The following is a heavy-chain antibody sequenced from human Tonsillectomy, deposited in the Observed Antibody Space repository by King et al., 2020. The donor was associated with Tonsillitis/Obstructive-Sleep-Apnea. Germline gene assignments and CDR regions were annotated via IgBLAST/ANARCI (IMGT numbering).Heavy chain of an antibody. CDR1: GYSFTNYW. D-gene: IGHD3-22*01. CDR3: ARRAPDSSGSRDAFDI. V-gene: IGHV5-51*01. Sequence: VQLVQSGAEVKKPGESLKISCKGSGYSFTNYWIGWVRQMPGKGLEWMGIIYPGDSDTRYSPSFQGQVTITADKSISTAYLQWSSLKASDTAMYYCARRAPDSSGSRDAFDIWGQGTMVTVSS. CDR2: IYPGDSDT. J-gene: IGHJ3*02.